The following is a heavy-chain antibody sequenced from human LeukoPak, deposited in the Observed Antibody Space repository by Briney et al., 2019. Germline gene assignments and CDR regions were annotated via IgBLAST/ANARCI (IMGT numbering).Heavy chain of an antibody. CDR3: AKGYCSGGSCFLDY. Sequence: GGSLRLSCAASGFTFSSYAMSWVRQAPGKGLEWVSAISGSGGSTYYADSVKGRFTISRDNSKNTLYLQMNGLRAEDTAVYYCAKGYCSGGSCFLDYWGQGTLVTVSS. CDR1: GFTFSSYA. D-gene: IGHD2-15*01. CDR2: ISGSGGST. J-gene: IGHJ4*02. V-gene: IGHV3-23*01.